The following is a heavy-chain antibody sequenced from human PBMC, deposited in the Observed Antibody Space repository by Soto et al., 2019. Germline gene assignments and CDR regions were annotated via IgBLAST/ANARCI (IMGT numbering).Heavy chain of an antibody. V-gene: IGHV3-33*01. J-gene: IGHJ4*02. CDR2: IWYDGSNK. Sequence: SGGSLRLSCAASGFTFSSYGMHWVRQAPGKGLEWVAVIWYDGSNKYYADSVKGRFTISRDNSKNTLYLQMSSLRAEDTAVYYCARDLRSAMCSTSCYGFDYWGQGTLVTVSS. D-gene: IGHD2-2*01. CDR1: GFTFSSYG. CDR3: ARDLRSAMCSTSCYGFDY.